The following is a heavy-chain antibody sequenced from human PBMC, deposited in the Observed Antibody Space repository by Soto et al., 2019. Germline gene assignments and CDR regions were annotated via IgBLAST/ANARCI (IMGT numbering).Heavy chain of an antibody. Sequence: PGGSLRLSCAASGFTFSSYGMHWVRQAPGKGLEWVAVISYDGSNKYYADSVKGRFTISRDNSKNTLYLQMNSLRAEDTAVYYCAKDCRSDPGPDYWGQGTLVTVSS. CDR3: AKDCRSDPGPDY. CDR1: GFTFSSYG. J-gene: IGHJ4*02. CDR2: ISYDGSNK. V-gene: IGHV3-30*18.